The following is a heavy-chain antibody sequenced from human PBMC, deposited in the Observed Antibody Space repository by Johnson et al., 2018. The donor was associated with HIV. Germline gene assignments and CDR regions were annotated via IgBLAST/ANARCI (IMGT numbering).Heavy chain of an antibody. Sequence: QVQLVESGGGVVQPGGSLRLSCAAFGFTLSTYGIHWVRQAPGKGLEWVAFIRSDGTNKYYADFVKGRFSISRDNSKNTLYLQMNSLRAEDTAVYYCAIIWNHTFYIWGQGTMVTVSS. D-gene: IGHD1-14*01. V-gene: IGHV3-30*02. CDR3: AIIWNHTFYI. J-gene: IGHJ3*02. CDR1: GFTLSTYG. CDR2: IRSDGTNK.